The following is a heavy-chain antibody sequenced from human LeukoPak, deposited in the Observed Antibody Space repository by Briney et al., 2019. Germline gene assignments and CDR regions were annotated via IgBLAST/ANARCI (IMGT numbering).Heavy chain of an antibody. Sequence: GGSLRLSCAASGFTFSDYYMSWIRQAPGKGLEWVASINHNGNVNYYVDSVKGRFTISRDNAKNSLYLQMSNLRAEDTAVYYCARAASSSSIGYYYGMDVWGQGTTVTVSS. V-gene: IGHV3-7*03. J-gene: IGHJ6*02. CDR1: GFTFSDYY. CDR2: INHNGNVN. D-gene: IGHD6-6*01. CDR3: ARAASSSSIGYYYGMDV.